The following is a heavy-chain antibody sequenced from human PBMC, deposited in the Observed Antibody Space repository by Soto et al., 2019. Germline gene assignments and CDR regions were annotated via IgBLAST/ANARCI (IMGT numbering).Heavy chain of an antibody. V-gene: IGHV1-46*01. J-gene: IGHJ3*02. D-gene: IGHD3-22*01. CDR1: GYTFTSYY. Sequence: QVQLVQSGAEVKKPGASVKVSCKASGYTFTSYYKHWVRQAPGQGLEWMGIINPSGGSTSYAQKFQGRVTMTRDTSTSTVYMELSSLRSEDTAVYYCARVGVYYYDSSGSNDAFDIWGQGTMVTVSS. CDR2: INPSGGST. CDR3: ARVGVYYYDSSGSNDAFDI.